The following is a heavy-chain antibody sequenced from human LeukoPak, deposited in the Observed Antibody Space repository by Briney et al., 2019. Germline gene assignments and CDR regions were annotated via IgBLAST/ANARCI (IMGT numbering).Heavy chain of an antibody. D-gene: IGHD4-23*01. V-gene: IGHV4-34*01. CDR3: ARSTYGGRYYYFDY. Sequence: PSETLSLTCAVYGGSFSGYYWSWIRQPPGKGLEWIGEINHSGSTNYNPSLKSRVTISVDTSKNQFSLKLSSVTAADTAVYYCARSTYGGRYYYFDYWGQGTLVTVSS. CDR1: GGSFSGYY. CDR2: INHSGST. J-gene: IGHJ4*02.